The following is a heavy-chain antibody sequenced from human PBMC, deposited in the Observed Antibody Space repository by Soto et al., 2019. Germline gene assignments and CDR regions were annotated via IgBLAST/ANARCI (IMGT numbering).Heavy chain of an antibody. D-gene: IGHD1-1*01. J-gene: IGHJ4*02. V-gene: IGHV3-23*01. CDR1: GFTFSTYA. Sequence: EVLLLESGGKLVQPGGSLTLSCAASGFTFSTYAMAWVRQAPGKGLEWVSGVSASGLNTDYADPVKGRFYISRDNSKNPVSLHTNSLRAEDTALYFCAKARPRRTSGYFVDYWGQGTPLTVSS. CDR3: AKARPRRTSGYFVDY. CDR2: VSASGLNT.